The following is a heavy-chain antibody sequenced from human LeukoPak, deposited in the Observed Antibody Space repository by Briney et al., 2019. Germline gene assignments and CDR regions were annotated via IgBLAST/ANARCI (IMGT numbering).Heavy chain of an antibody. CDR2: IYYSGST. V-gene: IGHV4-59*08. CDR1: GGSISSYY. Sequence: PSETLSLTCTVSGGSISSYYWNRIRQPPGKGLEWIGYIYYSGSTNYNPSLKSRVTTLVDTSKNQFSLRLSSVTAADTAVYYCAREYSSSSGRRAFDFWGQGTMVTVSS. CDR3: AREYSSSSGRRAFDF. D-gene: IGHD6-6*01. J-gene: IGHJ3*01.